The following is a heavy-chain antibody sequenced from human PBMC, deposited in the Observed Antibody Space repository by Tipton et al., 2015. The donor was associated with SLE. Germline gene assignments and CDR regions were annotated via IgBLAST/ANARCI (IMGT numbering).Heavy chain of an antibody. Sequence: TLSLTCTVSGVSISGYYCSWIRQSPGKGLEWIGYIYYSGSAFYNPSLKSRVTMSVDTSKNQFFMRLSSATAADTAVYYCAREVITITDSDAFDIWGQGTMVTVSS. J-gene: IGHJ3*02. CDR1: GVSISGYY. CDR3: AREVITITDSDAFDI. CDR2: IYYSGSA. V-gene: IGHV4-59*12. D-gene: IGHD2-21*01.